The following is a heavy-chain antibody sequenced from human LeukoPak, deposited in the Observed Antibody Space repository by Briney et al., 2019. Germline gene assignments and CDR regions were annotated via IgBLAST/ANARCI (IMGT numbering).Heavy chain of an antibody. CDR1: GGSISSYY. Sequence: SETLSLTCTVSGGSISSYYWSWIRQPPGKGLEWIGYIYYSGSTNYNPSLKSRVTISVDTSKNQFSLKLSSVAAADTAVYYCARVAYYDFWSGYYGGYFDYWGQGTLVTVSS. CDR3: ARVAYYDFWSGYYGGYFDY. D-gene: IGHD3-3*01. CDR2: IYYSGST. J-gene: IGHJ4*02. V-gene: IGHV4-59*01.